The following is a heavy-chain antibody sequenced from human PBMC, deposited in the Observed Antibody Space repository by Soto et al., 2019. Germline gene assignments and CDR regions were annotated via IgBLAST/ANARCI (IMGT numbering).Heavy chain of an antibody. CDR3: ARDNGWNDVGLLDY. CDR1: GFTFSRYW. Sequence: GGALRLSCAASGFTFSRYWMHWVRQAPGKGLVWVSRINSDGSSTSYADSVKGRFTISRDNAKNTLYLQMNSLRAEDTAVYYCARDNGWNDVGLLDYWGQGTLVTVSS. D-gene: IGHD1-1*01. V-gene: IGHV3-74*01. CDR2: INSDGSST. J-gene: IGHJ4*02.